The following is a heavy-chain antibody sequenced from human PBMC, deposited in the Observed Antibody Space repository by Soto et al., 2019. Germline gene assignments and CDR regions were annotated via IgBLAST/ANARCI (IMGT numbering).Heavy chain of an antibody. CDR2: IYYSGST. D-gene: IGHD6-13*01. CDR3: ARAEGIAAAGFDY. J-gene: IGHJ4*02. V-gene: IGHV4-31*02. CDR1: GGSISSGGYY. Sequence: SETLSLTCTVSGGSISSGGYYWSWIRQHPGKGLEWIGYIYYSGSTYYNPSLRSRVTISVDTSKNQFSLKLSSVTAADTAVYYCARAEGIAAAGFDYWGQGTLVTVSS.